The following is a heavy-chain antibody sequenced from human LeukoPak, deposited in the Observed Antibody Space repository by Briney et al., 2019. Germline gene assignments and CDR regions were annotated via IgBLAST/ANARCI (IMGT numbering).Heavy chain of an antibody. CDR3: ARGVTIFGSGWFDP. CDR2: IYYSGST. D-gene: IGHD3-3*01. Sequence: SETLSLTCTVSGGSFSSGGYYWSWIRQHPGKGLEWIGYIYYSGSTYYNPSLKSRVTISVDTSKKQFSLKLSSVPAADTAVYYCARGVTIFGSGWFDPWGQGTLVTVSS. CDR1: GGSFSSGGYY. V-gene: IGHV4-31*03. J-gene: IGHJ5*02.